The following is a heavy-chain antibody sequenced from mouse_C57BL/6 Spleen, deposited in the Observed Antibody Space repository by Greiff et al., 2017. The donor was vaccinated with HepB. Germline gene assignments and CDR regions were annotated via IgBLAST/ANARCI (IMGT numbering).Heavy chain of an antibody. V-gene: IGHV2-9-1*01. CDR2: IWTGGGT. CDR3: AAHYYGSSPWFDY. J-gene: IGHJ3*01. Sequence: VQVVESGPGLVAPSQSLSITCTVSGFSLTSYAISWVRQPPGKGLEWLGVIWTGGGTNYNSALKSRLSISKDNSKSQVFLKMNSLQTDDTARYYCAAHYYGSSPWFDYWGQGTLVTVSA. CDR1: GFSLTSYA. D-gene: IGHD1-1*01.